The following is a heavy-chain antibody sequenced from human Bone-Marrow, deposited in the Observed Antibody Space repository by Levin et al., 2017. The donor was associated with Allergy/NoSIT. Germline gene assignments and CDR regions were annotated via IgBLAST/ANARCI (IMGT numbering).Heavy chain of an antibody. CDR2: IYSGGST. V-gene: IGHV3-53*01. J-gene: IGHJ4*02. Sequence: GESLKISCAASGFTVSSNYMSWVRQAPGKGLEWVSVIYSGGSTYYADSVKGRFTISRDNSKNTLYLQMNSLRAEDTAVYYCASRAFYGDYKVVVYDYWGQGTLVTVSS. CDR1: GFTVSSNY. CDR3: ASRAFYGDYKVVVYDY. D-gene: IGHD4-17*01.